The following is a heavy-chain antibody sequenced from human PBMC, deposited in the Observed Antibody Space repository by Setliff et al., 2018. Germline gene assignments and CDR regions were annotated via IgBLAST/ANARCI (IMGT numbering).Heavy chain of an antibody. CDR2: IFYSGST. Sequence: PSETLSLTCTVSGGFISSREYYWAWIRQAPGKGLEWIGGIFYSGSTFYRSSLKSRLTIDIDTSKNQFSVKLNSVTAADTAVYYCVRLDRRENSFGYPNGDYVDVWGKGTT. CDR1: GGFISSREYY. D-gene: IGHD5-18*01. V-gene: IGHV4-39*01. J-gene: IGHJ6*03. CDR3: VRLDRRENSFGYPNGDYVDV.